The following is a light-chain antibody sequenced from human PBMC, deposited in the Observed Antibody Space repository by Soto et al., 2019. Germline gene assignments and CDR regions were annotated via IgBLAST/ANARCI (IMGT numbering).Light chain of an antibody. Sequence: EIVLTQSPATLSLSPGERATLSCRASQSVSSYLAWYQQKPGQAPRLLIYDASNRATGIPARFSGSGSGTDFTPTISSLEPEDFAVYYCQQRSNWPSLTFGGGTKVDTK. CDR3: QQRSNWPSLT. CDR2: DAS. CDR1: QSVSSY. V-gene: IGKV3-11*01. J-gene: IGKJ4*01.